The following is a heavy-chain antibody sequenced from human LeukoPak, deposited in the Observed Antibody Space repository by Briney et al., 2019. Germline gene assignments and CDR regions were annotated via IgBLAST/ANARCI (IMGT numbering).Heavy chain of an antibody. J-gene: IGHJ6*04. V-gene: IGHV4-61*01. D-gene: IGHD2-2*01. CDR1: GGSVSSDRYF. CDR2: IYYSGST. Sequence: SETQSLTCTVSGGSVSSDRYFWSWIRQPPGMGLEWIGYIYYSGSTNYNPSLKSRVTISVDTSKNQFSLKLSSVTAADTAVYYCARELVVPAAMVGYYYYYGMDVWGKGTTVTVSS. CDR3: ARELVVPAAMVGYYYYYGMDV.